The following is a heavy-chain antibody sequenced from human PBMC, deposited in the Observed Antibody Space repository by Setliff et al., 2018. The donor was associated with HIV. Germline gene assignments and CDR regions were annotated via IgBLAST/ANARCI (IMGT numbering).Heavy chain of an antibody. Sequence: ASVKVSCKASGYTFTGHYMHWVRQAPGQGLEWMGWINPNNGASNYAQRFQGRVTMTRNTSISTAYMELSSLRSEDTAVYYCARGAWYTSGWYFSRYMDVWGKGTTVTVSS. V-gene: IGHV1-2*02. CDR1: GYTFTGHY. CDR3: ARGAWYTSGWYFSRYMDV. CDR2: INPNNGAS. J-gene: IGHJ6*03. D-gene: IGHD6-19*01.